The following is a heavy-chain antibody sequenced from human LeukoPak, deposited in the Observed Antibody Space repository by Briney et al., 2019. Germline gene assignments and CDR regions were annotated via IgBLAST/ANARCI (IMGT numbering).Heavy chain of an antibody. D-gene: IGHD5-18*01. CDR1: GYTFSDYD. CDR3: ARELHTSDAFDI. CDR2: IIPIFGTA. V-gene: IGHV1-69*05. Sequence: PVKVSCKASGYTFSDYDMHWVRQAPGQGLEWMGRIIPIFGTANYAQKFQGRVTITTDESTSTAYMELSSLRSEDTAVYYCARELHTSDAFDIWGQGTMVTVSS. J-gene: IGHJ3*02.